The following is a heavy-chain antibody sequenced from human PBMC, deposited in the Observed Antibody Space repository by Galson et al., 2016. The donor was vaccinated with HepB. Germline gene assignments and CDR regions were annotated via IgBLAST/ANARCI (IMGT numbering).Heavy chain of an antibody. CDR2: IYPSDSDT. J-gene: IGHJ1*01. V-gene: IGHV5-51*03. D-gene: IGHD3-22*01. Sequence: QSGAEVKKPGESLKISCKGSGYSFTSYWIGWVRQMPGKGLEWMGIIYPSDSDTRYSPTFQGQVTISVDKSISTAYLQWRSLKASDTAIYYCARRERDSSGYSAQYFRHWGQGTLVAVSS. CDR1: GYSFTSYW. CDR3: ARRERDSSGYSAQYFRH.